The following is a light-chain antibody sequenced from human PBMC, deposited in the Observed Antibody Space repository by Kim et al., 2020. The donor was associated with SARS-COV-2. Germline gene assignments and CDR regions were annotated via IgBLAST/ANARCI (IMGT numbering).Light chain of an antibody. CDR3: MQGERWPRT. Sequence: VLTQSPLSLSVTLGQSASISCRSSESLDGTGDTHLTWFQQRPGQSPRRLIWGTSYRDSGVPEKFSGSGSGTDFTLRISRVEADDVGVYYCMQGERWPRTFGQGTKVDIK. CDR1: ESLDGTGDTH. V-gene: IGKV2-30*01. J-gene: IGKJ1*01. CDR2: GTS.